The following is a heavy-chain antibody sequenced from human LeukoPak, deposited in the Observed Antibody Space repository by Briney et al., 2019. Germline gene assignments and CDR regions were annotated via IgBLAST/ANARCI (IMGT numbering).Heavy chain of an antibody. V-gene: IGHV1-2*02. CDR1: GYTFTGYY. Sequence: ASVKVSCKASGYTFTGYYMHWVRPAPGQGLEWMGWINPNSGGTNYAQKFQGRVTMTRDTSISTAYMELSRLRSDDTAVYYCARGGEYSSSWYRTFDYWGQGTLVTVSS. CDR2: INPNSGGT. D-gene: IGHD6-13*01. J-gene: IGHJ4*02. CDR3: ARGGEYSSSWYRTFDY.